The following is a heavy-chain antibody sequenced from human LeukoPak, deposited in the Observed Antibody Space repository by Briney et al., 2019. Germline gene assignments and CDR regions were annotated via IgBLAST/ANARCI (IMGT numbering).Heavy chain of an antibody. CDR3: AKEGTFRVGSMDV. J-gene: IGHJ6*02. CDR2: ISGGGDST. D-gene: IGHD2/OR15-2a*01. V-gene: IGHV3-23*01. CDR1: GFTFSTYA. Sequence: GGSLRLSCAASGFTFSTYAMSWVRQAPGKGLELVSTISGGGDSTYYTDSVKGRFAISRDNSKNTLYLQMNSLRAEDTAVYYCAKEGTFRVGSMDVWGQGTTVTVSS.